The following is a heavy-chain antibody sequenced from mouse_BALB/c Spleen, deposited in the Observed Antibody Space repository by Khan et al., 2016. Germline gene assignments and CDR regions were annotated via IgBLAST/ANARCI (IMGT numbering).Heavy chain of an antibody. CDR2: IRNKANGYTT. Sequence: EVELVESGGGLVQPGSSLRLSCATSGFTFTDYYMSWVRQPPGKALEWLGFIRNKANGYTTEYSASVKGRFTISRDNSQSIFFLQMNTLRAEDSATYYCTRNGVAGFAYWGQGTLVTVSA. V-gene: IGHV7-3*02. J-gene: IGHJ3*01. CDR1: GFTFTDYY. CDR3: TRNGVAGFAY.